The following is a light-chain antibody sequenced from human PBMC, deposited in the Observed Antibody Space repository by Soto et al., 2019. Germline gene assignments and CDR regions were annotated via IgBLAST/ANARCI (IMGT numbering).Light chain of an antibody. Sequence: QSALTQPASVSGSPGQSITISCTGTSSDIGVYNYVSWYQQHPGKAPKLMIYDVNNRPSGVSNRFSGSKSGNTASLTISGLQDEDEADYYCSSYTSSNTGYVFGPGTKLTVL. CDR2: DVN. V-gene: IGLV2-14*03. CDR3: SSYTSSNTGYV. CDR1: SSDIGVYNY. J-gene: IGLJ1*01.